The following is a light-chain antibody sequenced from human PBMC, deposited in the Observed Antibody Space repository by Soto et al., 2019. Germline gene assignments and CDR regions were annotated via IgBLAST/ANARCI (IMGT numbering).Light chain of an antibody. V-gene: IGKV3-20*01. CDR1: QSVSSSY. CDR2: GAS. CDR3: QQYNNWPRT. J-gene: IGKJ1*01. Sequence: VLTQSPGTLSLSPGARATLSCRASQSVSSSYLAWYQQKPGQAPRLLISGASGRATGIPVRFSSSGSETDFTLTISRLEPEDFAVYYCQQYNNWPRTFGQGTKVDIK.